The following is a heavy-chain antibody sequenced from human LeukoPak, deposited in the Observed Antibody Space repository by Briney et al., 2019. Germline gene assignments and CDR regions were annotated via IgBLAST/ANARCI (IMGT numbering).Heavy chain of an antibody. CDR3: AKDPPLWYHVVGYFDY. CDR1: GFTFSSYA. CDR2: ISGSGGST. V-gene: IGHV3-23*01. Sequence: PGGSLRLSCAASGFTFSSYAMSWVRQAPGKGLEWVSAISGSGGSTYYADSVKGRFTISRDNSKNTLYLQMNSLRAEDTAVYYCAKDPPLWYHVVGYFDYWGQGTLVTVSS. D-gene: IGHD5-18*01. J-gene: IGHJ4*02.